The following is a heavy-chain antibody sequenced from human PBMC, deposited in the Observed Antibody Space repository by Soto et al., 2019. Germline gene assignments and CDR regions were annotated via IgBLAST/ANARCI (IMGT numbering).Heavy chain of an antibody. J-gene: IGHJ6*02. D-gene: IGHD4-4*01. CDR3: ASGSVCNYRYYDMEV. V-gene: IGHV1-69*13. CDR1: RDTLSGYS. CDR2: IIPVSGSA. Sequence: SVKVSCKAARDTLSGYSITWVRQAPGQGLEWMGGIIPVSGSANYAQKFQGRVTLTADESTSTAYMQLSSLRSQDTAVYFCASGSVCNYRYYDMEVWGPGTTVTVSS.